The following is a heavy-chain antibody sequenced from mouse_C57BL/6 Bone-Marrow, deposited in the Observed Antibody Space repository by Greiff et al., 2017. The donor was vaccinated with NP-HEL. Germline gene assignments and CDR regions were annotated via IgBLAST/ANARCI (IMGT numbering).Heavy chain of an antibody. CDR3: ARGGDYYGSSRYYAMDY. Sequence: EVKLVESGGDLVKPGGSLKLSCAASGFTFSSYGMSWVRQTPDKRLEWVATISSGGSYTYYLDSVKGRFTISRDNAKNTLYLQMSSLKSEDTAMYYCARGGDYYGSSRYYAMDYWGQGTSVTVSS. V-gene: IGHV5-6*02. CDR1: GFTFSSYG. D-gene: IGHD1-1*01. J-gene: IGHJ4*01. CDR2: ISSGGSYT.